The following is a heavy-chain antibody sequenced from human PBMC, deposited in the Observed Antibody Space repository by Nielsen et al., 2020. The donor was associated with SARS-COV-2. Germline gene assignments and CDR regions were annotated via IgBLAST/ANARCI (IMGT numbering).Heavy chain of an antibody. CDR3: AREVGATSPEFDY. CDR1: GYTFSSYG. V-gene: IGHV1-18*01. Sequence: ASVKVSCKASGYTFSSYGITWVRQDPGQGLERMGWINAYNGNTNYAERFQGRVTMTTDTSTSTAYMELRSLRSDDTAVYYCAREVGATSPEFDYWGQGTLVTVSS. CDR2: INAYNGNT. D-gene: IGHD1-26*01. J-gene: IGHJ4*02.